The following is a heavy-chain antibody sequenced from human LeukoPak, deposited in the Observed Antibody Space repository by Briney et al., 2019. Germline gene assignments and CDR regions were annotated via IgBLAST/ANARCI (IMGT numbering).Heavy chain of an antibody. Sequence: SETLSLACTVSGGSVSSGSYYWSWVRQPPGKGLEWIGYIYYSGSTNYNPSLKSRVTISVDTSKNQFSLKLSSVTAADTAVYYCARADYSNYGDAFDIWGQGTMVTVSS. CDR2: IYYSGST. CDR1: GGSVSSGSYY. CDR3: ARADYSNYGDAFDI. D-gene: IGHD4-11*01. V-gene: IGHV4-61*01. J-gene: IGHJ3*02.